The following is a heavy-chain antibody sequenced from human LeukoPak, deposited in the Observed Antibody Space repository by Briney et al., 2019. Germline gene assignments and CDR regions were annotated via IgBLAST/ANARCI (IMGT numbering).Heavy chain of an antibody. D-gene: IGHD3-9*01. Sequence: PSETLSLTCTVSGGSISSGSYYWSWIRQPAGKGLEWIGRIYTSGSTNYNPSLKSRVTISVDTSKNQFSLKLSSVTAADTAVYYCAKDGVHVDWGPIEYWGQGILVTVSS. J-gene: IGHJ4*02. CDR2: IYTSGST. CDR1: GGSISSGSYY. CDR3: AKDGVHVDWGPIEY. V-gene: IGHV4-61*02.